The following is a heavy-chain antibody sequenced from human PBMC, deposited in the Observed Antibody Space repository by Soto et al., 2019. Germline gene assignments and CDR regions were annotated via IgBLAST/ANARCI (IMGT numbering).Heavy chain of an antibody. CDR1: GGSFSRYH. J-gene: IGHJ4*02. D-gene: IGHD5-18*01. Sequence: SETLSLTCSVYGGSFSRYHWSWIRQTPGKGLEWIGEINHLTTTNYNPSLKSRVIISLDTPKNQFSLKLSSVTAADTAVYYCARGYDTALAPIXWGQGILVTVSX. CDR3: ARGYDTALAPIX. V-gene: IGHV4-34*01. CDR2: INHLTTT.